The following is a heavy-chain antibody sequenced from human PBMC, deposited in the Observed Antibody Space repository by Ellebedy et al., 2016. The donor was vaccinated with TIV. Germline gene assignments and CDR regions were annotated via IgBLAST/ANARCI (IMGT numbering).Heavy chain of an antibody. CDR1: GFTSSTYE. D-gene: IGHD3-10*01. J-gene: IGHJ4*02. Sequence: PGGSLRLSCVASGFTSSTYEIHWVRQAPGKGLEWVAVVSGHGRIQLYADSVKGRFTISRDTSKDTVYLQMNSLRVEDTDLYYCARDAAPGAPDYFDSWGQGTQVTVSS. CDR2: VSGHGRIQ. V-gene: IGHV3-30-3*01. CDR3: ARDAAPGAPDYFDS.